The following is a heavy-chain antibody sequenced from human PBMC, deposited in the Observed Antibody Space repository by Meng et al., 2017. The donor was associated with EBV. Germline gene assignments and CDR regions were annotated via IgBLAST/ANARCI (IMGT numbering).Heavy chain of an antibody. V-gene: IGHV4-39*01. J-gene: IGHJ5*01. CDR2: VHYTGST. Sequence: QLQLRESGPGQVKPSDTLSLTCPAPCDSISSFYCWGWIRQPPGRGLEWIGSVHYTGSTYYSPSLKSRVTVSVDTSKNQFSLRLTSVTAADTAVYYCARPFPSWQSPRLDPFGAWGQGTLVTVSS. CDR3: ARPFPSWQSPRLDPFGA. CDR1: CDSISSFYC. D-gene: IGHD6-19*01.